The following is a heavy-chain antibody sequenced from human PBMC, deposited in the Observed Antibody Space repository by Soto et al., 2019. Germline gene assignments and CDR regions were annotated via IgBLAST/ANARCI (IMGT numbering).Heavy chain of an antibody. CDR3: ATEGDSSGWYYFAY. D-gene: IGHD6-19*01. V-gene: IGHV1-2*02. J-gene: IGHJ4*02. CDR2: INPNSGGT. CDR1: GYTFTGYY. Sequence: QVQLVQSGATVKKPGASVKVSCKASGYTFTGYYMHWVRQAPGQGLEWMVWINPNSGGTNYAQKFQCRVTMTRDTSISTAYMELGRLRSDDTAVYYCATEGDSSGWYYFAYWGQGTLVTVSS.